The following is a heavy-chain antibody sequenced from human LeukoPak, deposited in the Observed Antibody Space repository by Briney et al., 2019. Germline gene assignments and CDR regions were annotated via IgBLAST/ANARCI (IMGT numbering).Heavy chain of an antibody. Sequence: SEALSLTCTVSGYSISSGYYWGWIRQPPGKGLEWIGSIYHSGSTYYNPSLKSRVTISVDTSKNQFSLKLSSVTAADTAVYYCALVGPAWFDPWGQGTLVTVSS. CDR3: ALVGPAWFDP. CDR2: IYHSGST. J-gene: IGHJ5*02. V-gene: IGHV4-38-2*02. CDR1: GYSISSGYY. D-gene: IGHD2-2*01.